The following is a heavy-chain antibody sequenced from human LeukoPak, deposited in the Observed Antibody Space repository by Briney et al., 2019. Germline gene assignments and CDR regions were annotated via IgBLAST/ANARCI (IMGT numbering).Heavy chain of an antibody. Sequence: GGSLRLSCAAAGFDFSSHSMNWVRQVPGKGLEWISYIDSGGDLIYYADSVRGRFTISRDIAKNSLYLQMNSLRAEDTAVYYCAKDGAGYCSSTSCYTNYWGQGTLVTVSS. CDR1: GFDFSSHS. CDR2: IDSGGDLI. J-gene: IGHJ4*02. V-gene: IGHV3-48*01. CDR3: AKDGAGYCSSTSCYTNY. D-gene: IGHD2-2*02.